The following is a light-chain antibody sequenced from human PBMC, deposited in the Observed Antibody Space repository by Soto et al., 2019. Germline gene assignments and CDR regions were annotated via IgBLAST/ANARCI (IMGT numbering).Light chain of an antibody. CDR2: GAS. CDR1: QSIRGT. CDR3: QQHNIYPRT. J-gene: IGKJ1*01. V-gene: IGKV3-15*01. Sequence: EIELTQSACVLSASEGERATLSCRASQSIRGTLAWYQQKPGQAPKLLIYGASTRAAGFPARFSGSGSGTDFTLTINSLQSEDFAVYYCQQHNIYPRTFGPGTKVDIK.